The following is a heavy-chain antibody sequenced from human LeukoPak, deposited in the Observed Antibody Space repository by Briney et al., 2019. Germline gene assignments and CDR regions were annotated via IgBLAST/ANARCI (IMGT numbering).Heavy chain of an antibody. CDR1: GFSVSNNY. CDR2: MHSDGRT. V-gene: IGHV3-53*01. CDR3: ARDPDDRSGLDAFET. Sequence: PGGSLRLSCAASGFSVSNNYMNWVRQASGKGLEWVSVMHSDGRTFYADSVKGRFTISRVKSKNMFYLQMDSLRAEDTAVYYCARDPDDRSGLDAFETWGQGTKVTVS. J-gene: IGHJ3*02. D-gene: IGHD3-22*01.